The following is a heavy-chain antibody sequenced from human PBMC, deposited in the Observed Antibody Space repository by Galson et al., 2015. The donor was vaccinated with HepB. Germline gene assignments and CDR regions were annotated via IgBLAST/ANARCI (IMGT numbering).Heavy chain of an antibody. CDR3: ASPSIFIAAAGSGEAFDI. Sequence: TLSLTCTVSGGSISSGGYYWSWIRQHPGKGLEWIGYIYYSGSTYYNPSLKSRVTISVDTSKNQFSLKLSSVTAADTAVYYCASPSIFIAAAGSGEAFDIWGQGTMVTVSS. CDR2: IYYSGST. V-gene: IGHV4-31*03. CDR1: GGSISSGGYY. D-gene: IGHD6-13*01. J-gene: IGHJ3*02.